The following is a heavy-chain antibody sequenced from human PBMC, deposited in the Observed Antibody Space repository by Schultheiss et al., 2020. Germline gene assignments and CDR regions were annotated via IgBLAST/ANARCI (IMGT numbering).Heavy chain of an antibody. D-gene: IGHD3-22*01. CDR3: AQYYYDSSGYDY. J-gene: IGHJ4*02. CDR1: GFSLSTSGMR. V-gene: IGHV2-70*04. CDR2: IDWDDDK. Sequence: SGPTLVKPTQTLTLTCTFSGFSLSTSGMRVSWIRQPPGKALEWLARIDWDDDKFYSTSLKTRLTISKDTSKNQVVLTMTNMDPVDTATYYCAQYYYDSSGYDYWGQGTLVTVSS.